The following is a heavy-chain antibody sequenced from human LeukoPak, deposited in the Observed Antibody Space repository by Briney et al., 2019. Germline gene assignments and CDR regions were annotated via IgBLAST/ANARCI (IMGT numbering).Heavy chain of an antibody. CDR2: INGNGGST. V-gene: IGHV3-20*04. Sequence: GGSLRLSWAASGFTFDDYGMSWVSHAPGKGPEWVSGINGNGGSTGYADSVKGRFTISRDNAKNSLYLQMNSLRAEDTALYYCARGRIIRGYFDYWGQGTLVTVSS. CDR3: ARGRIIRGYFDY. D-gene: IGHD2/OR15-2a*01. J-gene: IGHJ4*02. CDR1: GFTFDDYG.